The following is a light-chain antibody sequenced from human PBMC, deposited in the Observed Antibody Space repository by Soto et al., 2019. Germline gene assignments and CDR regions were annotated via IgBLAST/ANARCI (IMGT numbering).Light chain of an antibody. CDR2: EVS. J-gene: IGLJ2*01. CDR3: SSYTGSSTLV. V-gene: IGLV2-14*01. CDR1: SSDVGGYNY. Sequence: QSALTQPASVSGSHGQSITVSCTGTSSDVGGYNYVSWYQQHPGKAPKLMIYEVSYRPSGVSNRFSGSKSGNTASLTISGLQAEDEADYYCSSYTGSSTLVFGGGTKLTVL.